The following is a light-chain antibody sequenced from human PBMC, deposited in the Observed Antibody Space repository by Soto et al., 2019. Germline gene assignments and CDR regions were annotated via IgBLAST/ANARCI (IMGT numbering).Light chain of an antibody. J-gene: IGKJ1*01. CDR2: GAS. CDR3: QQYHSWRT. Sequence: IVMTQSPATLSVSPGERATLSCRASQSIDRKLAWYQQRPGQAPRLLIYGASTRATGIPARFSGSGSGTECTITISGLQSEDFGVFYCQQYHSWRTFGQGTNVEIK. V-gene: IGKV3-15*01. CDR1: QSIDRK.